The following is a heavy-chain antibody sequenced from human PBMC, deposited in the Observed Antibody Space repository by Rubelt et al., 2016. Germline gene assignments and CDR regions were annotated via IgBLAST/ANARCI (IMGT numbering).Heavy chain of an antibody. D-gene: IGHD4-17*01. J-gene: IGHJ4*02. CDR2: ISAYNGNT. CDR1: GYTFTSYG. CDR3: ARELAVTTPFDY. Sequence: QVQLVQSGAEVKKPGASVKVSCKASGYTFTSYGISWVRQAPGQGLEWMGWISAYNGNTKCAHKRQGRVTMTTDTSTSTAYMELRSLRSDDTAVYYCARELAVTTPFDYWGQGTLVTVSS. V-gene: IGHV1-18*01.